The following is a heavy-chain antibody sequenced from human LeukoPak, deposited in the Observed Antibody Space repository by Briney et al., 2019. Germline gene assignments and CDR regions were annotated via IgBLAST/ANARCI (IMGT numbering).Heavy chain of an antibody. CDR2: IYTSGST. V-gene: IGHV4-4*07. Sequence: MPSETLSLTCTVSGGSISSYYWSWIRQPAGKGLEWIGRIYTSGSTNYNPSLKSRVTMSVDTSKNQFSLKLSSVTAADTAVYYCASQMTGTLGSRYFVLWGRGTLVTVSS. CDR1: GGSISSYY. D-gene: IGHD1-7*01. CDR3: ASQMTGTLGSRYFVL. J-gene: IGHJ2*01.